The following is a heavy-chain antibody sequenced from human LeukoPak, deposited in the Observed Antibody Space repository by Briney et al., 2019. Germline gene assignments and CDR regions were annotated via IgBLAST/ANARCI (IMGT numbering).Heavy chain of an antibody. V-gene: IGHV3-7*01. CDR2: IKQDGSEK. J-gene: IGHJ4*02. Sequence: GGSLRLSCAASRFTFSSYWMSCVRQAPGKGLEWVADIKQDGSEKYYVDSVKGRFTISRNNAKNSLYLQMNSLRAEDTAVYYCAREQIAVAGTLDYWGQGTLVTVSS. CDR3: AREQIAVAGTLDY. CDR1: RFTFSSYW. D-gene: IGHD6-19*01.